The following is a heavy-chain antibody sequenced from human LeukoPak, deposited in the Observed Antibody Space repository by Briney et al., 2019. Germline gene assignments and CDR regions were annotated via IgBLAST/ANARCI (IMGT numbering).Heavy chain of an antibody. CDR1: GGSISSGGYY. V-gene: IGHV4-30-2*01. CDR2: IYHSGST. J-gene: IGHJ4*02. CDR3: AREIRGCSSTSCYGHFDY. Sequence: SQTLSLTCTVSGGSISSGGYYWSWIRQPPGKGLEWIGYIYHSGSTYYDPSLKSRVTISVDRSKNQFSLKLSSVTAADTAVYYCAREIRGCSSTSCYGHFDYWGQGTLVTVSS. D-gene: IGHD2-2*01.